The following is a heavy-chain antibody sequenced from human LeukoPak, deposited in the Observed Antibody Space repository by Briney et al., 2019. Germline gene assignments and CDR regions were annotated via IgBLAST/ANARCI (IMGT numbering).Heavy chain of an antibody. D-gene: IGHD4-17*01. CDR3: ARAVTSTEGY. V-gene: IGHV3-7*03. CDR2: INEGGSGK. Sequence: QPGGSLRLSCAASGLVFSSYWMTWVRQAPGKGLEWVASINEGGSGKYYVDSVKGRFTISRDNAQKSLYLEMHSLRAEDTAVYYCARAVTSTEGYWGQGTLVTVSS. J-gene: IGHJ4*02. CDR1: GLVFSSYW.